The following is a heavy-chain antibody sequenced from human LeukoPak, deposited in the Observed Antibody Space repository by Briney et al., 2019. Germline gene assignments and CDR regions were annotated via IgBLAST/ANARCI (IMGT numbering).Heavy chain of an antibody. CDR2: ICAYNGDT. CDR3: ARDLKRTVGATTASDY. Sequence: ASVKVSCKASGYTFTSYGISWVRQAPGQGLEWMGWICAYNGDTNYAQKFQGRVTMTTDTSTSTGYMELRSLTSDDTAVYYCARDLKRTVGATTASDYWGQGTLVTVSS. D-gene: IGHD1-26*01. J-gene: IGHJ4*02. V-gene: IGHV1-18*01. CDR1: GYTFTSYG.